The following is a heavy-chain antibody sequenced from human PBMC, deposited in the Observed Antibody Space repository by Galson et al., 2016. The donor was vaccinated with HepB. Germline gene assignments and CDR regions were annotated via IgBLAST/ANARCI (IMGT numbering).Heavy chain of an antibody. J-gene: IGHJ4*02. V-gene: IGHV3-30*18. CDR2: ISYDGNKK. Sequence: SLRLSCAASGFIFSTYGMHWVRQAPGKGLEWVAVISYDGNKKYYADSVIGRATISRDNSKKTVVMRVNSLRGDDTALYFCLKDPSQWDDWTYATWGLGPPSTVAS. CDR1: GFIFSTYG. CDR3: LKDPSQWDDWTYAT. D-gene: IGHD3-16*01.